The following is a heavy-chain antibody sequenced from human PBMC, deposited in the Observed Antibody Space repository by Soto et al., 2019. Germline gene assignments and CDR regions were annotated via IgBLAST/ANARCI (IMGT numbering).Heavy chain of an antibody. CDR2: LVGSGDPI. Sequence: EVQLLESGGGLVQPGGSLRLSCAASGFNFTAYAMSWVRQAPGKGLEWVSGLVGSGDPIFYAASVRGRFTVSRDNSKNTLFLQMSSLRADDTAIYYCAKDAIANNGIWEPFDMWGRGTGVTVS. CDR3: AKDAIANNGIWEPFDM. V-gene: IGHV3-23*01. CDR1: GFNFTAYA. D-gene: IGHD2-8*01. J-gene: IGHJ3*02.